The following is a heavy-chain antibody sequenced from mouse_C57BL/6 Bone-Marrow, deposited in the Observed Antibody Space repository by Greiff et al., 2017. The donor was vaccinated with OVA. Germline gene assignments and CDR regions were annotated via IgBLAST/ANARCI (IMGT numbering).Heavy chain of an antibody. CDR3: ASNYLAWFAY. CDR2: IRLKSDNYAT. V-gene: IGHV6-3*01. Sequence: MLVESGGGLVQPGGSMKLSCVASGFTFSNYWMNWVRQSPEKGLEWVAQIRLKSDNYATHYAESVKGRFTISRDDSKSSVYLQMNNLRAEDTGIYYCASNYLAWFAYWGQGTLVTVSA. J-gene: IGHJ3*01. D-gene: IGHD2-5*01. CDR1: GFTFSNYW.